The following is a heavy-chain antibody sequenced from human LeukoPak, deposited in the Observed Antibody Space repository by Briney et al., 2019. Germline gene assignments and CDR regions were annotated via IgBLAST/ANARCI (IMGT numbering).Heavy chain of an antibody. D-gene: IGHD3-3*01. V-gene: IGHV4-34*01. Sequence: SETLSLTCTVSGGSISSYYWSWIRQPPGKGLEWIGEINHSGSTNYNPSLKSRVTISVDTSKNQFSLKLSSVTAADTAVYYCARGRRGNYDFWSGYYIYYFDYWGQGTLVTVSS. CDR1: GGSISSYY. CDR3: ARGRRGNYDFWSGYYIYYFDY. J-gene: IGHJ4*02. CDR2: INHSGST.